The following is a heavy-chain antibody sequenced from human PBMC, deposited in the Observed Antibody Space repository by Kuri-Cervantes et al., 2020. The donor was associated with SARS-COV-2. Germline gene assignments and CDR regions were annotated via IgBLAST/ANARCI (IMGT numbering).Heavy chain of an antibody. D-gene: IGHD4-17*01. Sequence: GGSLRLSCAASGFTFDDHAMHWVRQAPGKGLEWVSLISGDGGSTYYADSVKGRFTISRDNSKNSLYLQMNSLRTEDTALYYCAKDPGDYITRDAFDIWGQGTMVTVSS. CDR1: GFTFDDHA. CDR3: AKDPGDYITRDAFDI. V-gene: IGHV3-43*02. CDR2: ISGDGGST. J-gene: IGHJ3*02.